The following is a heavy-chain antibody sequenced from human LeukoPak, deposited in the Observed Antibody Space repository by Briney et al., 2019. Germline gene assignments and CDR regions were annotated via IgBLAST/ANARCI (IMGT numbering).Heavy chain of an antibody. CDR3: VRGLLYVWGVYYFDV. Sequence: PGGSLTLSCAASGFAPGTYWMHWVRQAPGKGLVWVARISTGGSKLSYAAHVKGRFNITRDHAKYTVYLQMSSLRVDDTAVYYCVRGLLYVWGVYYFDVWGQGTLVTVSS. D-gene: IGHD3-10*02. V-gene: IGHV3-74*01. J-gene: IGHJ4*02. CDR1: GFAPGTYW. CDR2: ISTGGSKL.